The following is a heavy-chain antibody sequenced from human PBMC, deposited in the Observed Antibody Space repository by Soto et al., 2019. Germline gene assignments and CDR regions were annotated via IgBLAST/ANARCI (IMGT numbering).Heavy chain of an antibody. D-gene: IGHD6-6*01. V-gene: IGHV3-30*18. CDR2: ISYDGSNK. Sequence: GVSLRLSCAASGFTFGSYGMHWVRQAPGKGLEWVAVISYDGSNKYYADSVKGRFTISRDNSKNTLYLQMNSLRAEDAAVYYCAKDRFSSSSLFSGFDPWGQGTLVTVSS. J-gene: IGHJ5*02. CDR1: GFTFGSYG. CDR3: AKDRFSSSSLFSGFDP.